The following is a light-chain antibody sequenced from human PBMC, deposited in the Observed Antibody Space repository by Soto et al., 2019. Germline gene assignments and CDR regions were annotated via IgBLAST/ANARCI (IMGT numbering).Light chain of an antibody. CDR2: GAS. CDR1: QSVSSSY. V-gene: IGKV3-20*01. CDR3: QQYGSSPWT. Sequence: EIVLTQSPGTLSLSPGERATLSCRASQSVSSSYLAWYQQKPGLAPRLLMYGASSRATGIPDRFIGSGSGTDFTLTISRLEPEDFAVYYWQQYGSSPWTFGQGTKVEIK. J-gene: IGKJ1*01.